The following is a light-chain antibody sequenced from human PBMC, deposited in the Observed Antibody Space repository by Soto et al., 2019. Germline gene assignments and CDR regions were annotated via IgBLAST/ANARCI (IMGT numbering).Light chain of an antibody. CDR1: QSVTTW. J-gene: IGKJ5*01. CDR3: QQYSTYPIT. CDR2: KAS. Sequence: IQMNQSPSSLSASVGDRPTIICRASQSVTTWLAWYKQKPGKAPKLLIYKASNLESGLPSRFTGSGSGTEFTLTISRLQSDDFATYYCQQYSTYPITFGPGTQLEIK. V-gene: IGKV1-5*03.